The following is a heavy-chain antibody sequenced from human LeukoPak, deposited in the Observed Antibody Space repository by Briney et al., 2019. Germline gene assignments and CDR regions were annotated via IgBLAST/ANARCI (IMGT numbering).Heavy chain of an antibody. CDR1: GASITNYY. D-gene: IGHD2-2*01. CDR2: ISQSEST. V-gene: IGHV4-59*01. Sequence: SETLSLTCSVSGASITNYYWSWIRQPPGKGLEWIGYISQSESTKYGPSLKGRVTISQDTTKNQFSLQLKSVTAADTAVYYCARDAFPSNDWGQGTLVTVSS. CDR3: ARDAFPSND. J-gene: IGHJ4*02.